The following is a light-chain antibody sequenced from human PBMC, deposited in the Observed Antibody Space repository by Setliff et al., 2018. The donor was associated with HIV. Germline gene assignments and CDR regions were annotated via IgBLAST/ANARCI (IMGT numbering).Light chain of an antibody. J-gene: IGLJ2*01. V-gene: IGLV2-8*01. CDR3: TSYAGSNNFVV. CDR1: SSNVGSYNL. CDR2: EVN. Sequence: QSALTQPASVSGSPGQSITISCTGTSSNVGSYNLVSWYQQHPGKAPKLMIYEVNKRPSGVPDRFSGSKSGNTASLTVSGLQAEDEADYYCTSYAGSNNFVVFGGGTKVTVL.